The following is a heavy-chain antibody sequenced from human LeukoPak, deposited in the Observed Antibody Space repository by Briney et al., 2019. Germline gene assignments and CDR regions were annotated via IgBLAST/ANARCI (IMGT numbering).Heavy chain of an antibody. CDR1: GFTFSSYG. D-gene: IGHD2-15*01. Sequence: PGGSLRLSCAASGFTFSSYGMHWVRQAPGKGLEGVAVIWYDGSNKYYADSVKGRFTIFRDNSKNTLYLQMNSLRAEDTAVYYCARGKYCSGGSCSQIDYWGQGTLVTVSS. J-gene: IGHJ4*02. CDR3: ARGKYCSGGSCSQIDY. CDR2: IWYDGSNK. V-gene: IGHV3-33*01.